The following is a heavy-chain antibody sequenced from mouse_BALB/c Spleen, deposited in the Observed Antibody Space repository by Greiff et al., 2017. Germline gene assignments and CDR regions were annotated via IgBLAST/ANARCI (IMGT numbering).Heavy chain of an antibody. CDR3: ARASRDYYGSSYEHFDY. Sequence: VHVKQSGPELVKPGASVKISCKASGYSFTGYFMNWVMQSHGKSLEWIGRINPYNGDTFYNQKFKGKATLTVDKSSSTAHMELRSLASEDSAVYYCARASRDYYGSSYEHFDYWGQGTTLTVSS. J-gene: IGHJ2*01. CDR1: GYSFTGYF. CDR2: INPYNGDT. D-gene: IGHD1-1*01. V-gene: IGHV1-20*02.